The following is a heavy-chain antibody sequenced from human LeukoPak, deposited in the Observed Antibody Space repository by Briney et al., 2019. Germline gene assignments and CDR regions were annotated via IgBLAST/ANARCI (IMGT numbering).Heavy chain of an antibody. Sequence: PGGSLRLSCAASGFTFSSYGMHWVRQAPGKGLEWASYISSGSSTIDYADSVKGRFTISRDNAKNSLYLQMNSLRAEDTAVYYCARVYRNEEDFWTPNNYMDVWGKGTTVTVSS. CDR1: GFTFSSYG. D-gene: IGHD3/OR15-3a*01. V-gene: IGHV3-48*01. CDR2: ISSGSSTI. J-gene: IGHJ6*03. CDR3: ARVYRNEEDFWTPNNYMDV.